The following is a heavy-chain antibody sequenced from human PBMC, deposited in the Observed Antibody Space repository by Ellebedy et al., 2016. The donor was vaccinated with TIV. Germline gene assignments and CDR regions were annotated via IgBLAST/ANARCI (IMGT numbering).Heavy chain of an antibody. CDR3: TTDTTWGGY. J-gene: IGHJ4*02. Sequence: GGSLRLXXAASGFTFSTYTMHWVRQAPGKGLEWVSSIGGSSGTIYYADSVQGRFAISRDNAKNSLYLQMNSLRDEDTAVYYCTTDTTWGGYWGQGTLVTVSS. CDR1: GFTFSTYT. D-gene: IGHD3-16*01. CDR2: IGGSSGTI. V-gene: IGHV3-48*02.